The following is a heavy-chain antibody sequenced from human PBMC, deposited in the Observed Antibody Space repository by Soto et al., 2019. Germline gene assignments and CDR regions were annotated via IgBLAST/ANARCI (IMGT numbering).Heavy chain of an antibody. CDR3: ARGGQYSSSLDY. CDR2: INHSGST. CDR1: GGSFSGYY. D-gene: IGHD6-6*01. V-gene: IGHV4-34*01. Sequence: PSETPLTCAVYGGSFSGYYWSWIRQPPGKGLEWIGEINHSGSTNYNPSLKSRVTISVDTSKNQFSLKLSSVTAADTAVYYCARGGQYSSSLDYWGQGTLVTVSS. J-gene: IGHJ4*02.